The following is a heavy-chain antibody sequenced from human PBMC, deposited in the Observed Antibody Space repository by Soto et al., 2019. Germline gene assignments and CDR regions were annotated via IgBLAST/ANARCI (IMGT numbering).Heavy chain of an antibody. CDR2: IYPGDSDT. Sequence: PGESLKLSCKGSGYSFTSYWIGWVRQMPGKGLEWMGIIYPGDSDTRYSPSFQGQVTISADKSISTAYLQWSSLKASDTAMYYCARQIRSYYYGSGSFGYYMDVWGKGTTVTVSS. J-gene: IGHJ6*03. V-gene: IGHV5-51*01. D-gene: IGHD3-10*01. CDR1: GYSFTSYW. CDR3: ARQIRSYYYGSGSFGYYMDV.